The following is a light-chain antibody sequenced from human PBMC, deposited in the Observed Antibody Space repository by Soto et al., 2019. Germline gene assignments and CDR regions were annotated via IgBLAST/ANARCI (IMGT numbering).Light chain of an antibody. CDR2: DAS. CDR3: QQYHTYPWT. CDR1: QSITNW. Sequence: DIQMTQSPSTLSASVGDRVTITCRASQSITNWLAWYQQKPGKAPNLLIYDASNLESGVSSRFSGSGSGTDFTLTISSLQPADFATYYCQQYHTYPWTFGQGTKVEV. V-gene: IGKV1-5*01. J-gene: IGKJ1*01.